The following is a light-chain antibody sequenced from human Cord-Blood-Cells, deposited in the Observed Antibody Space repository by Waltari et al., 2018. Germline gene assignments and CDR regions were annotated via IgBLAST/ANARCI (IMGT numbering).Light chain of an antibody. J-gene: IGKJ2*03. CDR2: AAS. Sequence: DIEMTQPQPSLSASVGKRVTITCRASQSISSNLNWYQQKPGNAPKLLIYAASSLQSGVPSRFSGSGSGTDFTLTISSLQPEDFATYYCQQSYSTPQSFGQGTKLEIK. CDR1: QSISSN. V-gene: IGKV1-39*01. CDR3: QQSYSTPQS.